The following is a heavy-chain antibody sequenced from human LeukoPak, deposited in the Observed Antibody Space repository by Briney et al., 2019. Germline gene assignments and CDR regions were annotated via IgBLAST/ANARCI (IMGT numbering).Heavy chain of an antibody. D-gene: IGHD7-27*01. CDR2: INPNSGGT. J-gene: IGHJ4*02. CDR3: ALSLLGIDYFDY. Sequence: ASVKVSCKASGYTFTGYYMHWVRQAPGQGLEWMGRINPNSGGTNYAQKFQSRVTMTRDTSISTAYMELSRLRSDDTAVYYCALSLLGIDYFDYWGQGTLVTVSS. V-gene: IGHV1-2*06. CDR1: GYTFTGYY.